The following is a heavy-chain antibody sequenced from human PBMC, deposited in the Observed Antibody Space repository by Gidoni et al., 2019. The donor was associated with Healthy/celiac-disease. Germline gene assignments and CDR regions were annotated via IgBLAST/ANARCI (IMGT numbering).Heavy chain of an antibody. Sequence: QLQLQESGPGLVKPSETLSLTCTVSGGSISRSSYYWGWIRQPPGKGLEWIGSIYYSGSTYYNPSLKSRVTISVDTSKNQFSLKLSSVTAADTAVYYCAGEAYYYGSGSYYPWGQGTLVTVSS. D-gene: IGHD3-10*01. CDR1: GGSISRSSYY. V-gene: IGHV4-39*01. CDR2: IYYSGST. J-gene: IGHJ5*02. CDR3: AGEAYYYGSGSYYP.